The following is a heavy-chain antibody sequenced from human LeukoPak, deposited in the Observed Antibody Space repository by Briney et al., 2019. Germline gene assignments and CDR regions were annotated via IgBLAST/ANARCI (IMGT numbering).Heavy chain of an antibody. CDR3: AIKYDVKGFNWFDP. D-gene: IGHD3-3*01. Sequence: SVKVSCKASGGTFSSYAISWVRQAPGQGLEWMGGIIPIFGTANYAQKFQGRVTITADESTSTAYMELSSLRSEDTAVYYCAIKYDVKGFNWFDPWGQGTLVTVSS. CDR2: IIPIFGTA. J-gene: IGHJ5*02. CDR1: GGTFSSYA. V-gene: IGHV1-69*01.